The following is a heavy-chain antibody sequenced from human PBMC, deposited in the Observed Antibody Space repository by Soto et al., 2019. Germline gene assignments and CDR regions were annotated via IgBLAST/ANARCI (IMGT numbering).Heavy chain of an antibody. D-gene: IGHD3-9*01. CDR1: GDSINSDKYY. CDR2: IYFRGTT. J-gene: IGHJ4*02. V-gene: IGHV4-39*01. Sequence: QLQLQESGPGLVKPSETLSLTCSVSGDSINSDKYYWGWIRQPQGKAQEWIGSIYFRGTTYYNPSLQTRVTISLDKSKSQFSLKLNSVTAADSSVYFCARLEGLATISYYFDFWGQGALVTVSS. CDR3: ARLEGLATISYYFDF.